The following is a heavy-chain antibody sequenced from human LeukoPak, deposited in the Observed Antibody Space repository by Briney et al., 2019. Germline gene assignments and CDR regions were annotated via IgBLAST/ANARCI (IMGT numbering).Heavy chain of an antibody. J-gene: IGHJ4*02. D-gene: IGHD3-9*01. CDR3: ARDFDMGITPRHDFDF. CDR1: GFSFSKYW. Sequence: GGSLRLSCAASGFSFSKYWMHWVRQTPGEGLVWVSRIKEDGTYTSYADSVKGRFTISRDNARNTVFLQMNSLRAEDTAVYYYARDFDMGITPRHDFDFWGQGTLVNVSS. V-gene: IGHV3-74*01. CDR2: IKEDGTYT.